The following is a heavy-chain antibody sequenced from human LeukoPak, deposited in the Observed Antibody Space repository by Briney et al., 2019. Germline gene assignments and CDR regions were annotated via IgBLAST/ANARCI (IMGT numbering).Heavy chain of an antibody. Sequence: ASVRVSCKASGYTFTSYGINWVRQATGQGLEWMGWMNPNSGNTGYAQKFQGRVTMTRNTSMSTAYMELSSLRSEDTAVYYCAKNQGIGDRYYYGMDVWGQGTTVTVSS. D-gene: IGHD3-10*01. CDR2: MNPNSGNT. J-gene: IGHJ6*02. CDR1: GYTFTSYG. V-gene: IGHV1-8*01. CDR3: AKNQGIGDRYYYGMDV.